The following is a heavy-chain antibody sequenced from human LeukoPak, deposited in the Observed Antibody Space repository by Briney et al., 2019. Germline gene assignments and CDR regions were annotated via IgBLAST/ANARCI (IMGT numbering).Heavy chain of an antibody. CDR1: GGSFSGYY. J-gene: IGHJ5*02. D-gene: IGHD6-19*01. V-gene: IGHV4-34*01. Sequence: XETLSLTCAVYGGSFSGYYWSWIRQPPGKGLEWIGEINHSGSTNYNPSLKSRVTISVDTSKNQFSLKLSSVTAADTAVYYCARAFSGWYGNWFDPWGQGTLVTVSS. CDR2: INHSGST. CDR3: ARAFSGWYGNWFDP.